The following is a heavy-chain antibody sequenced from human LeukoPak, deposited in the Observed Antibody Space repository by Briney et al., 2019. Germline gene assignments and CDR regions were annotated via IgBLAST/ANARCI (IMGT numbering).Heavy chain of an antibody. D-gene: IGHD3-10*01. CDR2: INHSGST. J-gene: IGHJ4*02. Sequence: SETLSLTCAVYGGSFSGYYWSWIRQPPGKGLEWIGEINHSGSTNYNPTLKSRVTISVDTSKNQFSLKLSSVTAADTAVYYCARGVTMVLGVLYYFDYWGQGTLVTVSS. V-gene: IGHV4-34*01. CDR1: GGSFSGYY. CDR3: ARGVTMVLGVLYYFDY.